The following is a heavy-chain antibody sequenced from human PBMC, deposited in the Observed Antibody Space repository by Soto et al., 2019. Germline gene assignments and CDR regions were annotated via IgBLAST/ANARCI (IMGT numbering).Heavy chain of an antibody. CDR2: ISYDGSNK. D-gene: IGHD6-19*01. CDR1: GFTFSSYA. Sequence: PGGSLRLSCAASGFTFSSYAMHWVRQAPGKGLEWVAVISYDGSNKYYADSVKGRFTISRDNSKNTLYLQMNSLRAEDTAVYYCARDGTYPGIAVAGRAYHFGYWGQGTLVTVSS. V-gene: IGHV3-30-3*01. J-gene: IGHJ4*02. CDR3: ARDGTYPGIAVAGRAYHFGY.